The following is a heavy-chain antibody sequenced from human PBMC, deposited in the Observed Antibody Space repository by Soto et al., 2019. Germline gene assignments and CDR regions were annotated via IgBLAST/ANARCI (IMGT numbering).Heavy chain of an antibody. CDR2: INHSGST. V-gene: IGHV4-34*01. D-gene: IGHD3-22*01. CDR1: GGSFSGYY. J-gene: IGHJ6*02. Sequence: PSETLSLTCAVYGGSFSGYYWSWIRQPPGKGLEWIGEINHSGSTNYNPSLKSRVTISVDTSKNQFSLKLSSVTAADTAVYYCARFPWDSSGYSSRRGYYYYGMDVWGQGTTVTVSS. CDR3: ARFPWDSSGYSSRRGYYYYGMDV.